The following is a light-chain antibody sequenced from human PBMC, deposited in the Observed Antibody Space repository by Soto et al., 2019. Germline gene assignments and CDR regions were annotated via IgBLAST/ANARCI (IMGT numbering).Light chain of an antibody. J-gene: IGKJ1*01. Sequence: DIVMTQSPLSLPVTPGEPASICCRSSQSLLYSNGYNYLDWYLQKPGQSPQLLIYLGSNRASGVPDRFSGSGSGTDFTLKISRVEAEDVGVYYCMQAVQTPPTFGQGTKVDIK. V-gene: IGKV2-28*01. CDR1: QSLLYSNGYNY. CDR3: MQAVQTPPT. CDR2: LGS.